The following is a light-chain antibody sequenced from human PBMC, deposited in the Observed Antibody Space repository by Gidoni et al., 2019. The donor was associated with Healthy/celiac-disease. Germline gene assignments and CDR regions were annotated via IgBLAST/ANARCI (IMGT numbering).Light chain of an antibody. J-gene: IGKJ3*01. V-gene: IGKV3-20*01. CDR1: QSVSSSY. Sequence: EIVLTQAPGTLSLSPGERATLSCRASQSVSSSYLAWYQQKPGQAPRLLIYGASSRATGIPDRLSGSGSGTAFTLTISRLEPEDFAVYSCQQYGSSPFTFGPGTKVDIK. CDR3: QQYGSSPFT. CDR2: GAS.